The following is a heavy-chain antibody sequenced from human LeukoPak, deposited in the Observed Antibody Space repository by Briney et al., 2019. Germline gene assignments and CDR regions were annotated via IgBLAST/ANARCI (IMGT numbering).Heavy chain of an antibody. CDR1: GYSFTSYW. CDR3: ARRAYYYDSSGSKGLHWFDP. D-gene: IGHD3-22*01. J-gene: IGHJ5*02. V-gene: IGHV5-10-1*01. Sequence: GESLKISCKGSGYSFTSYWISWVRQMPGKGLEWMGRIDPSDSYTNYSPSFQGHVTISADKSISTAYLQWSSLKASDTAMYYCARRAYYYDSSGSKGLHWFDPWDQGTLVTVSS. CDR2: IDPSDSYT.